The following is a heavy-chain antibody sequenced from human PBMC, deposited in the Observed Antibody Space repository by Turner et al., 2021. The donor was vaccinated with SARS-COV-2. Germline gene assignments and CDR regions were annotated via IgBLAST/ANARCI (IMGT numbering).Heavy chain of an antibody. CDR1: GGTFSCYV. V-gene: IGHV1-69*01. D-gene: IGHD1-26*01. J-gene: IGHJ6*02. CDR2: IIPIFGTA. CDR3: ASVYSGSDYGGYYYYGMDV. Sequence: EVKKPGSSVKVSCKASGGTFSCYVISWVRQAPGQGLEWMGGIIPIFGTANYAQKFQGRVTITADESTSTAYMELSSLRSEDTAVDYCASVYSGSDYGGYYYYGMDVWGQGTTVTVSS.